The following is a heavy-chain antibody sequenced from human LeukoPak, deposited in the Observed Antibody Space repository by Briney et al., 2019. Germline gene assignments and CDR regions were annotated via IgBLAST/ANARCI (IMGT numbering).Heavy chain of an antibody. Sequence: SETLSLTCTVSGGSVSSGSYYWSWIRQPPGKGLEWIGYIYYSGSTNYNPSLKSRVTISVDTSKNQFSLKLGSVTAADTAVYYCATGITVTTGGFDPWGQGTLVTVSS. CDR1: GGSVSSGSYY. CDR3: ATGITVTTGGFDP. CDR2: IYYSGST. J-gene: IGHJ5*02. V-gene: IGHV4-61*01. D-gene: IGHD4-17*01.